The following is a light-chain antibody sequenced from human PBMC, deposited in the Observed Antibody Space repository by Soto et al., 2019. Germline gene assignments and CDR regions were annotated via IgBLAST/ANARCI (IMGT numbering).Light chain of an antibody. CDR3: QQYKNWPMYT. CDR2: GAS. CDR1: QSVSSN. Sequence: EIVMTQSPATLSVSPGERATLSCRASQSVSSNLAWYQQKPCQAPRLLIYGASTRATGIPARFSGSVSGTEFTLTISSLQSEDFAVYYGQQYKNWPMYTFGQGTRLEIK. J-gene: IGKJ5*01. V-gene: IGKV3-15*01.